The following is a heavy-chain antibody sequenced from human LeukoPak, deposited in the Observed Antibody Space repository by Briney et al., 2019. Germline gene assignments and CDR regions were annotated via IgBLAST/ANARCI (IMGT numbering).Heavy chain of an antibody. V-gene: IGHV4-4*07. CDR2: IYTSGST. CDR3: ARDNRILEWLGDWFDP. Sequence: SETLSLTCTVSGGSISSYYWSWIRQPAGKGLEWIGRIYTSGSTNYNPSLKSRVTMSVDTSKNQLSLKLSSVTAADTAVYYCARDNRILEWLGDWFDPWGQGTLVTVSS. D-gene: IGHD3-3*01. J-gene: IGHJ5*02. CDR1: GGSISSYY.